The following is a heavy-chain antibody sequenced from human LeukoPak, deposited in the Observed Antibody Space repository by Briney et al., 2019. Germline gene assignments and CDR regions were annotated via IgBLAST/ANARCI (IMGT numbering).Heavy chain of an antibody. Sequence: PGGSLRLSCAVSGLTLSNYGMSWVRQAPGKGLEWVADISGSGGGRNYADSVKGRFTISRDNAKNILYLQMNNLRAEDTAVYFCAKRGVVIRVILVGFHKEAYYFDSWGQGALVTVSS. CDR1: GLTLSNYG. CDR3: AKRGVVIRVILVGFHKEAYYFDS. J-gene: IGHJ4*02. D-gene: IGHD3-22*01. CDR2: ISGSGGGR. V-gene: IGHV3-23*01.